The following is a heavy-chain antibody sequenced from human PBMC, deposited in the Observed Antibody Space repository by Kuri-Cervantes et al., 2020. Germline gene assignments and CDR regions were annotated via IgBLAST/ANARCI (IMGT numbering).Heavy chain of an antibody. V-gene: IGHV3-33*08. CDR3: ATSADSPGGD. Sequence: GESLKISCAASGFTFSNYWMHWVRQAPGKGLEWVAVIWYDGSNKYYADSVKGRFTISRDNSKNTLYLQMNSLRAEDTAVYYCATSADSPGGDWGQGTLVTVSS. CDR2: IWYDGSNK. CDR1: GFTFSNYW. J-gene: IGHJ4*02. D-gene: IGHD3-22*01.